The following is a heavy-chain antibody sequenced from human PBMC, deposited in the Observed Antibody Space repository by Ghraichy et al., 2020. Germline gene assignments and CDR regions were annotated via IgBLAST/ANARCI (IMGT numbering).Heavy chain of an antibody. V-gene: IGHV4-59*01. Sequence: SCTVSGGSISSYYWSWIRQPPGEGLEWIGYIYYSGSTNYNPSLKSRVTISVDTSKNQFSLKLSSVTAADTAVYYCARSHSNYPYYYYYMDVWGKGTTVTVSS. CDR2: IYYSGST. D-gene: IGHD4-11*01. CDR1: GGSISSYY. J-gene: IGHJ6*03. CDR3: ARSHSNYPYYYYYMDV.